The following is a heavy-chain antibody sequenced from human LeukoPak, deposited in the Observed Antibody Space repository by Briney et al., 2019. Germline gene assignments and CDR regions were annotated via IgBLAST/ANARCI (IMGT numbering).Heavy chain of an antibody. CDR3: ARAVRYPYYYDSSGFLTPSADY. Sequence: LSLTCAVYGGSFSGYYWSWIRQPPGKGLEWVAVISYDGSNKYYADSVKGRFTISRDNSKNTLYLQMNSLRAEDTAVYYCARAVRYPYYYDSSGFLTPSADYWGQGTLVAVSS. CDR2: ISYDGSNK. J-gene: IGHJ4*02. V-gene: IGHV3-30-3*01. CDR1: GGSFSGYY. D-gene: IGHD3-22*01.